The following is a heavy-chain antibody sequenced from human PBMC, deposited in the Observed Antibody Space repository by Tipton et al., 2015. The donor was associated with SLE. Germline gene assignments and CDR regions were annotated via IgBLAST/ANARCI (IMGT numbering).Heavy chain of an antibody. CDR1: GGSISIYY. D-gene: IGHD6-6*01. CDR2: INDSGSA. CDR3: ARRGRAARGFDY. J-gene: IGHJ4*02. V-gene: IGHV4-59*01. Sequence: TLSLTCSVSGGSISIYYWSWIRQPPGEGLEWIGCINDSGSAYYNPSLKSRVTISVDTSKNQFSLKLSSVTAADTAMYYCARRGRAARGFDYWGQGTLVTVSS.